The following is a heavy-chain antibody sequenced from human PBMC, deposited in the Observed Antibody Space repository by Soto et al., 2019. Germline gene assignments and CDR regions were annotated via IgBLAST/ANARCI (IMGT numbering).Heavy chain of an antibody. D-gene: IGHD6-19*01. CDR1: GYSFTSYW. Sequence: GESLTISCKGSGYSFTSYWIGWVRQMPGKGLEWMGIIYPGDSDTRYSPSFQGQVTISADKSISTAYVQWSSLKASDTAMYYCARPREAGKNYYGVDVWGQGTTVTVSS. CDR3: ARPREAGKNYYGVDV. V-gene: IGHV5-51*01. CDR2: IYPGDSDT. J-gene: IGHJ6*02.